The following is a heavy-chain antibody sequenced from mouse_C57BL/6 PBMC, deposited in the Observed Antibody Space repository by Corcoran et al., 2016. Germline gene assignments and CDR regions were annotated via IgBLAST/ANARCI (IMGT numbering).Heavy chain of an antibody. CDR1: GYTFTTYG. J-gene: IGHJ4*01. D-gene: IGHD3-2*02. CDR2: INTYSGVP. CDR3: AREEKTAQDAMDY. Sequence: QIQLVQSGPELKKPGETVKISCKASGYTFTTYGMSWVKQAPGKGLKWMGWINTYSGVPTYADDFKGRFAFSLETSASTAYLQINNLKNEDTATYFCAREEKTAQDAMDYWGQGTSVTVSS. V-gene: IGHV9-3*01.